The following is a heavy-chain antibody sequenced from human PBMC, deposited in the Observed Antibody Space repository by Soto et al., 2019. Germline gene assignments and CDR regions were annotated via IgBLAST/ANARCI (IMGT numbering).Heavy chain of an antibody. CDR1: GYTFTCYY. D-gene: IGHD3-22*01. J-gene: IGHJ6*02. V-gene: IGHV1-46*01. CDR3: ARDLDSSGYYSNSYYYYGMDV. Sequence: ASVKVSCKASGYTFTCYYMYWVRQAPGQGLEWMGIINPSGGSTSYAQKFQGRVTMTRDTSTSTVYMELSSLRSEDTAVYYCARDLDSSGYYSNSYYYYGMDVWGQGTTVTVSS. CDR2: INPSGGST.